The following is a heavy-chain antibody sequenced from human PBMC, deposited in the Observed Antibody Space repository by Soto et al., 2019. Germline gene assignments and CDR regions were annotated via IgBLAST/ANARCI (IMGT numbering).Heavy chain of an antibody. V-gene: IGHV3-30-3*01. CDR2: ISYHGNDK. Sequence: PGGSLRLSCAASEFTFSSDAMRWVRQAPGKGLEWVAVISYHGNDKYYADFVKGRFTISRDNSRNTLYLQMNSLRAEDTAVYYCARSRYYYDTSDYLDYWGQGTLVTVSS. J-gene: IGHJ4*02. CDR3: ARSRYYYDTSDYLDY. D-gene: IGHD3-22*01. CDR1: EFTFSSDA.